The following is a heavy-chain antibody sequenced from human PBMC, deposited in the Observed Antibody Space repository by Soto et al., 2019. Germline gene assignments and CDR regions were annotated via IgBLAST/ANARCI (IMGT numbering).Heavy chain of an antibody. D-gene: IGHD2-15*01. Sequence: QMQLVQSGPEVKKPGTSVKVSCKASGFTFTSSAVQWVRQARGQRLEWIGWIVVGSGNTNYAQKFQERVTITRDMSTSTAYMELSCLRSEDTAVYYCAADTVVTGIAEYFQHWGQGTLVTVSS. CDR1: GFTFTSSA. CDR2: IVVGSGNT. J-gene: IGHJ1*01. V-gene: IGHV1-58*01. CDR3: AADTVVTGIAEYFQH.